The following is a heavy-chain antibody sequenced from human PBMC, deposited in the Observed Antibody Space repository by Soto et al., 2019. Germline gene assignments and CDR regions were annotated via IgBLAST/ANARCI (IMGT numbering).Heavy chain of an antibody. CDR2: VYWDDDK. CDR3: ARRGTSSAAAGWFDP. J-gene: IGHJ5*02. Sequence: QITLKESGPALVKPTQTLTLTCSFSGFSLTTAGMGVGWIRQPPGKAPEWVALVYWDDDKRYNPSLRSRLTITKDTSKNLVVVTLTDMDPVDTGPYYCARRGTSSAAAGWFDPWGQGILVTVSS. D-gene: IGHD3-16*01. V-gene: IGHV2-5*02. CDR1: GFSLTTAGMG.